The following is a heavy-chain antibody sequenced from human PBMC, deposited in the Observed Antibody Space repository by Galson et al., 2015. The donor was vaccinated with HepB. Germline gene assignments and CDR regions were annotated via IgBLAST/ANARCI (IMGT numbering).Heavy chain of an antibody. D-gene: IGHD3-3*01. V-gene: IGHV3-49*02. Sequence: QAPGKGLEWVGFIRSKAYGGTTEYAASVKGRFTISRDDSKSIAYLQMNSLRAEDTAVYYCASQDYDFWSGYYQPRSYFDYWGQGTLVTVSS. J-gene: IGHJ4*02. CDR2: IRSKAYGGTT. CDR3: ASQDYDFWSGYYQPRSYFDY.